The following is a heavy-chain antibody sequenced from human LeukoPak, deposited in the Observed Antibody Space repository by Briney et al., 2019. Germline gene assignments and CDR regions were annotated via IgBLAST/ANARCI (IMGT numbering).Heavy chain of an antibody. CDR2: VYHSGT. J-gene: IGHJ5*02. V-gene: IGHV4-38-2*02. CDR1: GYSIGSGHC. D-gene: IGHD6-25*01. CDR3: AKSSGGGGHDT. Sequence: PSETLSLTCTVSGYSIGSGHCWAWIRQPPGKGLEWIGCVYHSGTYYKSSLTSRVTISMDTSKNQFSLKLTSVTAADSAFYYCAKSSGGGGHDTWGQGTLVTVSS.